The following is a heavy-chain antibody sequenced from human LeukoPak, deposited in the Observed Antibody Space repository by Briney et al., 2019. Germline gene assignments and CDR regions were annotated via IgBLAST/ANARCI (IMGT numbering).Heavy chain of an antibody. CDR1: GYTFTSYY. V-gene: IGHV1-46*01. J-gene: IGHJ4*02. D-gene: IGHD6-13*01. CDR2: INPSGGST. CDR3: ARAEPSIAAAGTWPDY. Sequence: GSSVKVSCKASGYTFTSYYMHWVRQAPGQGLEWMGIINPSGGSTSYAQKFQGRVTMTRDTSTSTVYMELSSLRSEDTAVYYCARAEPSIAAAGTWPDYWGQGTLVTVSS.